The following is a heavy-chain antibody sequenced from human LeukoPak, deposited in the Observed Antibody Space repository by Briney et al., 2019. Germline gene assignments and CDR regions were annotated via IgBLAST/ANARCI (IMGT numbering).Heavy chain of an antibody. D-gene: IGHD1-26*01. CDR2: IRYDGSHK. V-gene: IGHV3-30*02. Sequence: GGSLRLSCTASGFSFSSYGMHWVRQAPGKGLEWVAFIRYDGSHKYYGDSVKGRFTISRDNSKNTLYLQMNSLRAEDTAVYYCAKGSGWEVSYYYYYMDVWGKGTTVTISS. CDR3: AKGSGWEVSYYYYYMDV. J-gene: IGHJ6*03. CDR1: GFSFSSYG.